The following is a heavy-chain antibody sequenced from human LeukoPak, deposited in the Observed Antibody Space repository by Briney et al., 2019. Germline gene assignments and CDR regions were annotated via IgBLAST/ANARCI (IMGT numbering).Heavy chain of an antibody. CDR2: ISSSGSTR. V-gene: IGHV3-48*03. J-gene: IGHJ4*02. Sequence: GGSLRLSCAASGFTFSSYEMKWVRQAPGKGLEWVSYISSSGSTRYYADSVKGRFTISRDNAKNSLYLQVNSLRAEDTALYYCARDWGYYGSGSFYYWGQGTLVTVSS. D-gene: IGHD3-10*01. CDR1: GFTFSSYE. CDR3: ARDWGYYGSGSFYY.